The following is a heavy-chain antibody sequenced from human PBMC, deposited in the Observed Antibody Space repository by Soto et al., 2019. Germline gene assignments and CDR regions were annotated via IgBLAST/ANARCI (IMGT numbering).Heavy chain of an antibody. Sequence: GGSLRLSCAASGFTFSSYAMHWVRQAPGKGLEWVAVISYDGSNKYYADSVKGRFTISRDNSKNTLYLQMNSLRAEDTAVYYCARGRDGYNYLDYWGQGTLVTVSS. V-gene: IGHV3-30-3*01. CDR2: ISYDGSNK. J-gene: IGHJ4*02. CDR3: ARGRDGYNYLDY. CDR1: GFTFSSYA. D-gene: IGHD5-12*01.